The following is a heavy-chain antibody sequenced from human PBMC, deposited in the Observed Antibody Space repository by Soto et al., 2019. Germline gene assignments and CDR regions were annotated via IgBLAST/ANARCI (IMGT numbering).Heavy chain of an antibody. Sequence: PGGSLRLSCSASGFTFSSYAMHWVRQAPGKGLEYVSAISSNGGSTYYADSVKGRFTISRDNSKNTLYLQMSSLRAEDTAVYYCVKGLHGFGGSYPNWFDPWGQGTLVTRSS. CDR3: VKGLHGFGGSYPNWFDP. J-gene: IGHJ5*02. CDR2: ISSNGGST. CDR1: GFTFSSYA. D-gene: IGHD1-26*01. V-gene: IGHV3-64D*06.